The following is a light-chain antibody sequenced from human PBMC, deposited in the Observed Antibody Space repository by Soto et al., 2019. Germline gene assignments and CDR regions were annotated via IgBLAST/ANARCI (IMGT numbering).Light chain of an antibody. CDR2: KAS. Sequence: DIQMTQSPSTLSASVGDRVTITCRASQSISVWLAWYQQKAGKAPNLLIYKASRLESGVPSRFSGRGSDTEFTLTISGLQPGDSATYYCQQYNSYSPTFGQGTKVEVK. CDR1: QSISVW. V-gene: IGKV1-5*03. J-gene: IGKJ1*01. CDR3: QQYNSYSPT.